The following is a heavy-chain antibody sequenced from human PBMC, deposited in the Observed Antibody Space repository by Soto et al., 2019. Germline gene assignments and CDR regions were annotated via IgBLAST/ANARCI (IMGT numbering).Heavy chain of an antibody. D-gene: IGHD6-19*01. V-gene: IGHV1-24*01. Sequence: GASVKVSCKVSGYSLTESSIHWVQQAPGKGLEWMSGSDPEDGERVYAPTFQGRVTMTEDPSTDTAYMALSSLRSKDTDVYYLPTLNPSVRDLDYWGQGPLATVA. J-gene: IGHJ4*02. CDR2: SDPEDGER. CDR3: PTLNPSVRDLDY. CDR1: GYSLTESS.